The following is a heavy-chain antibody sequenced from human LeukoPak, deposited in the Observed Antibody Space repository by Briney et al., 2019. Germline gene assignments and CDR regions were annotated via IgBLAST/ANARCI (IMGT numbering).Heavy chain of an antibody. D-gene: IGHD2-15*01. CDR1: GFMFSNSW. CDR3: GRWGIAAALDR. V-gene: IGHV3-7*01. J-gene: IGHJ5*02. Sequence: PGGSLRLPRAASGFMFSNSWMSWVRQAPGNGLEWVANIGPDGSDKYYVESVRGRFTISRDNAQNSLSLQMNSLRGDDSGVYYCGRWGIAAALDRWGQGTQVTVSS. CDR2: IGPDGSDK.